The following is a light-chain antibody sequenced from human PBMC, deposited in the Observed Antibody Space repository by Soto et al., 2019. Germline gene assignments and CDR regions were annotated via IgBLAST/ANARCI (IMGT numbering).Light chain of an antibody. CDR3: QQHNNWPPLT. Sequence: RVMTQSPATLSVSPGERATLSCRASQSVSSNLAWYQQKPGQAPRLLIYGASTRATGIPARFSGSGSGTEFTLTIRSLQSEDFAVYYCQQHNNWPPLTFGGGTKVEIK. J-gene: IGKJ4*01. CDR2: GAS. CDR1: QSVSSN. V-gene: IGKV3-15*01.